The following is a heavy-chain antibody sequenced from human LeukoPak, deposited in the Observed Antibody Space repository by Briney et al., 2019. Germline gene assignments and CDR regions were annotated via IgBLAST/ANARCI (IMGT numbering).Heavy chain of an antibody. CDR1: GFPFSSYW. Sequence: GGSLRLSCVASGFPFSSYWMTWVRQAPGKGLEWVANIKQDGSKKSYVDSVKGRFTISRDNAKNSLYLQMNSLRAEDTAAYYCVSSWYFDFDYWGQGTLVTVSS. J-gene: IGHJ4*02. CDR3: VSSWYFDFDY. D-gene: IGHD6-13*01. V-gene: IGHV3-7*01. CDR2: IKQDGSKK.